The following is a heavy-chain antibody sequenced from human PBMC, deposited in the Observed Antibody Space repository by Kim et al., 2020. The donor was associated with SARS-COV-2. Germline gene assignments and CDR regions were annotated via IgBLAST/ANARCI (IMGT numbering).Heavy chain of an antibody. CDR2: VFYSGST. D-gene: IGHD3-10*01. Sequence: SETLSLTCTVSGGSMSSGTYYWSWIRQHPGKGLEWIGYVFYSGSTYYNPSLKSRLTISVDSSKNQFSLRLSSVTAADTAVYYCAGLQGELTPYYFDYWG. V-gene: IGHV4-31*03. CDR3: AGLQGELTPYYFDY. CDR1: GGSMSSGTYY. J-gene: IGHJ4*01.